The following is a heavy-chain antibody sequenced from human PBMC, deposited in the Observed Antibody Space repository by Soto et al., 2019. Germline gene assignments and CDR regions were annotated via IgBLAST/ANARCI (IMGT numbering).Heavy chain of an antibody. CDR2: IIVSHGRP. V-gene: IGHV1-3*01. Sequence: QVQLVQSGAEVKEPGASVKVSCKSSGYTFTSHTIHWARQAPGQGLEWMGWIIVSHGRPRIAPHFQGRVTLTTDTSATTSYMELNSLRSEDTAVYFSAREPEDVVPGDFWGQGPLVVVSS. CDR3: AREPEDVVPGDF. CDR1: GYTFTSHT. J-gene: IGHJ4*02. D-gene: IGHD2-15*01.